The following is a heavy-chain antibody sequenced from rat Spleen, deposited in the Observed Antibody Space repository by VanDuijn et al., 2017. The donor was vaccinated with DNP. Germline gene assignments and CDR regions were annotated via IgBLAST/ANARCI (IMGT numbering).Heavy chain of an antibody. Sequence: EVQLQESGPGLVKPSQSLSLTCSVTGYFITTSNRWNWIRKFPGSKMEWMGYISNSGSTRYNPSLKSRITITRDTSENQFFLHLNSVTTEDTATYYCARAPRYLGSYYFDYWGQGVMVTVSS. CDR2: ISNSGST. J-gene: IGHJ2*01. CDR3: ARAPRYLGSYYFDY. V-gene: IGHV3-1*01. D-gene: IGHD2-1*01. CDR1: GYFITTSNR.